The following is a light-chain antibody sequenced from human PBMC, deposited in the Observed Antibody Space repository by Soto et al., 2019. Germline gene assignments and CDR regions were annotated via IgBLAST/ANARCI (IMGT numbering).Light chain of an antibody. V-gene: IGLV2-8*01. J-gene: IGLJ2*01. CDR3: SSYTGITVL. Sequence: QSVLTQPPSASGSPGQSVTISCTGTSSDVGAYNYVSWYQQHPGKAPKLMIYEVTRRPSGVPDRFSGSKSGNTASLTVSGLQADDEADYYCSSYTGITVLFGGGTKVTVL. CDR2: EVT. CDR1: SSDVGAYNY.